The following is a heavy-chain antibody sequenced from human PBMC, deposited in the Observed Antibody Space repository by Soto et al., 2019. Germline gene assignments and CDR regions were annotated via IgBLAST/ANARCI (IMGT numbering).Heavy chain of an antibody. Sequence: GASVKVSCKASGYTFTGYYMHWVRQAPGQGLEWMGWINPNSGGTNYAQKFQGWVTMTRDTSISTAYMELSRLRSDDTAVYYCARGEVRACSGGSCYAFDIWGQGTMVTVSS. CDR1: GYTFTGYY. J-gene: IGHJ3*02. D-gene: IGHD2-15*01. CDR2: INPNSGGT. CDR3: ARGEVRACSGGSCYAFDI. V-gene: IGHV1-2*04.